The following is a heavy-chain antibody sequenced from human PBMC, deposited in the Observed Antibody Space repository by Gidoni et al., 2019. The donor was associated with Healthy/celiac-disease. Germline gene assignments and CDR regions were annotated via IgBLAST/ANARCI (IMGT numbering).Heavy chain of an antibody. V-gene: IGHV4-31*03. CDR3: ARALGCSGGSCFFDY. Sequence: QVQLQESGPGLVKPSQTLSLTCTVSGGSLSSGGYDWSWIRQHPGQGLEWIGYIYYSGSTYYNPSLKSRVTISVDTSKNQFSLKLSSVTAADTAVYYCARALGCSGGSCFFDYWGQGTLVTVSS. D-gene: IGHD2-15*01. CDR1: GGSLSSGGYD. CDR2: IYYSGST. J-gene: IGHJ4*02.